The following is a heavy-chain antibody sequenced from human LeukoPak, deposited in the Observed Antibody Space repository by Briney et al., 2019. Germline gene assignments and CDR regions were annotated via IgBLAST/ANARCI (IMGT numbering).Heavy chain of an antibody. CDR3: ARVLQNYYHLDV. CDR2: IYYSGST. D-gene: IGHD3-3*01. CDR1: GGSISSHY. Sequence: SETLSLTCTVSGGSISSHYWSWIRQPPGKGLEWIGYIYYSGSTNYNPSLKSRVTLSVDTSKNQFSLKLSSVTAADTAVYYCARVLQNYYHLDVWGKGTTVTVSS. V-gene: IGHV4-59*11. J-gene: IGHJ6*03.